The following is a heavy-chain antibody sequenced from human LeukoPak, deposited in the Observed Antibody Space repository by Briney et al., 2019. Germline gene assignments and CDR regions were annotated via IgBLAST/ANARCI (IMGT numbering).Heavy chain of an antibody. V-gene: IGHV4-59*08. Sequence: SVTLSLTCTVSGGSISSYYWSWIRQPPGKGLEWIGYIYYSGSTNYNPSLKSRVTISVDTSKNQFSLKLSSVTAADTAVYYCASSSGGSYYYGMDVWGQGTTVTVSS. D-gene: IGHD2-15*01. CDR1: GGSISSYY. J-gene: IGHJ6*02. CDR3: ASSSGGSYYYGMDV. CDR2: IYYSGST.